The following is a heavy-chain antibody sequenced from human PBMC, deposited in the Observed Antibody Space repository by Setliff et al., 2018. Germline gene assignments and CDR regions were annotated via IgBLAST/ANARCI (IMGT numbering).Heavy chain of an antibody. D-gene: IGHD2-2*01. CDR1: GYTFTSYG. CDR3: VRDRAAIVVGPPTAAFDI. V-gene: IGHV1-18*01. J-gene: IGHJ3*02. CDR2: ISAYNGYT. Sequence: ASVKVSCKASGYTFTSYGVSWVRQAPGQGLEWMGWISAYNGYTVYAQKLQGRVTLTTDTSTGTAYMEVRSLRSDDTAQYYCVRDRAAIVVGPPTAAFDIWGQGTMVTVSS.